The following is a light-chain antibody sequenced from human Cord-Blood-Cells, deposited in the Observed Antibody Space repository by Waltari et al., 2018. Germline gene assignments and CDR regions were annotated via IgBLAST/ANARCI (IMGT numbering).Light chain of an antibody. CDR3: QQLNSYPPT. J-gene: IGKJ3*01. CDR2: AAS. Sequence: DIQLTQSPSLLSASVGDRVTITCRASQGISSYLAWYQQKPGKAPKLLIYAASTLQSGVPSRFSGSGSGTEFTLTISSLQPEDFATYYCQQLNSYPPTFGPGTKVDIK. V-gene: IGKV1-9*01. CDR1: QGISSY.